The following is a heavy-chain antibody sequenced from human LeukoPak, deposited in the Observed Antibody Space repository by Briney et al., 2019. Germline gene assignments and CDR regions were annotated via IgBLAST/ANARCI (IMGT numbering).Heavy chain of an antibody. V-gene: IGHV3-23*01. CDR2: ISGSGGRT. CDR1: KFTFSSYA. J-gene: IGHJ4*02. CDR3: ARSDSHPFDY. Sequence: GGSLRLSCAASKFTFSSYAMSWVRQAPGKGLEWVSGISGSGGRTYYADSVKGRFTISRDNSKNTLYLQMNSLRAEDTAVYYCARSDSHPFDYWGQGTLVTVSS.